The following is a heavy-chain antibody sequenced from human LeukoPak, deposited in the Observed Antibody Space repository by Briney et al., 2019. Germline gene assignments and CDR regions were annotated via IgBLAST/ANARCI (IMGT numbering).Heavy chain of an antibody. CDR3: ARFYDSSGYLDY. J-gene: IGHJ4*02. CDR1: GGSISSSSYY. V-gene: IGHV4-39*07. CDR2: IYYSGST. Sequence: SETLSLTCTVSGGSISSSSYYWGWIRQPPGKGLEWIGSIYYSGSTYYNPSLKSRVTISVDTSKNQFSLKLSSVTAADTAVYYCARFYDSSGYLDYWGQGTLVIVSS. D-gene: IGHD3-22*01.